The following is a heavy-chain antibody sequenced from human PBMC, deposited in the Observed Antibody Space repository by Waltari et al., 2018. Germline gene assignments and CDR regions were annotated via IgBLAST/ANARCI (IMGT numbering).Heavy chain of an antibody. V-gene: IGHV4-39*01. CDR2: IYHNGGT. Sequence: QLQLQESGPGLVKPSETLSLTCIVSGGSPRRRSYYWGWLRQPPGKGLEWIGSIYHNGGTLYNPSLQSRVTISIDTSKNQFSLKLTSVTAADTAVYYCANYRSGTMEDYWGQGTLVTVSS. CDR1: GGSPRRRSYY. D-gene: IGHD3-10*01. CDR3: ANYRSGTMEDY. J-gene: IGHJ4*02.